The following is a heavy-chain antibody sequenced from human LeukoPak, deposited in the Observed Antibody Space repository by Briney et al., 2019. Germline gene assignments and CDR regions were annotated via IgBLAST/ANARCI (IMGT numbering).Heavy chain of an antibody. D-gene: IGHD6-25*01. J-gene: IGHJ4*02. V-gene: IGHV1-2*06. CDR3: ARDGSGIAY. CDR2: INPKTGAA. Sequence: ASVKVSCKASGYTFTDNYIYWVRQAPGQGLEWMGRINPKTGAANSAQKFQGRVTMTRDTSISTAYTELSRLKSDGTAVYYCARDGSGIAYWGQGTLVTVSS. CDR1: GYTFTDNY.